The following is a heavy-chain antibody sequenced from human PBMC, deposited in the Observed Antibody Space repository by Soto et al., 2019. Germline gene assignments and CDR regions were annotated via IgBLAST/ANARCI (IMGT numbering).Heavy chain of an antibody. J-gene: IGHJ4*02. Sequence: QVQLVESGGGVVQPGRSLRLSCAASGFTFSGHGMHWVRQAPGKGLEWVAVVWHDGSKEYYADSAKGRFTISRDNSKNTLYLQMNSLRAEDTAVYSCARGRGGDYGGNSGYYDYWGQGTLVTVSS. V-gene: IGHV3-33*01. CDR1: GFTFSGHG. D-gene: IGHD4-17*01. CDR3: ARGRGGDYGGNSGYYDY. CDR2: VWHDGSKE.